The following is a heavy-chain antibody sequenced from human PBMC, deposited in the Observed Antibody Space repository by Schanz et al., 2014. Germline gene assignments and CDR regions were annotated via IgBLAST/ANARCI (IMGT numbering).Heavy chain of an antibody. CDR1: GFSFSDYY. Sequence: VHLLESGGGLVEPGGSLRLSCAASGFSFSDYYMSWIRQAPGKGLEWISYITYNGGTIYYADSVKGRFTISRDNAKNSLYQQRNGLRAEDTAVYYCARVALPGYSSPRDAFDIWGQGTMVTVSS. J-gene: IGHJ3*02. V-gene: IGHV3-11*04. D-gene: IGHD5-18*01. CDR2: ITYNGGTI. CDR3: ARVALPGYSSPRDAFDI.